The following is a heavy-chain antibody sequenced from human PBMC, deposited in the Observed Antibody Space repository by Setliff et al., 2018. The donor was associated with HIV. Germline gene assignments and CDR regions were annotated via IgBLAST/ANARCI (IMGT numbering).Heavy chain of an antibody. CDR3: AGGRPSNYYGSGSYRYFDY. Sequence: SVKVSCKASGGTFSSYAISWVRQAPGQGLEWMGGIIPILGIANYAQKFQGRVTITADESTSTAYMELSSLRSEDTAVYYCAGGRPSNYYGSGSYRYFDYWGQGTLVTVSS. D-gene: IGHD3-10*01. V-gene: IGHV1-69*10. CDR2: IIPILGIA. J-gene: IGHJ4*02. CDR1: GGTFSSYA.